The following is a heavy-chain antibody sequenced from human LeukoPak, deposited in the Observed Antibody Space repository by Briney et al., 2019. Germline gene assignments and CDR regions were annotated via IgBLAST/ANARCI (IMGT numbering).Heavy chain of an antibody. V-gene: IGHV4-59*01. CDR2: IYYGGST. Sequence: SETLSLTCTVSGGSISSYYWSWIRQPPGKGLEWIGYIYYGGSTNYNPSLKSRVTISVDTSKNQFSLKLSSVTAADTAVYYCARDNGWKDSYYYYGMDVWGQGTTVTVSS. J-gene: IGHJ6*02. CDR1: GGSISSYY. CDR3: ARDNGWKDSYYYYGMDV. D-gene: IGHD1-1*01.